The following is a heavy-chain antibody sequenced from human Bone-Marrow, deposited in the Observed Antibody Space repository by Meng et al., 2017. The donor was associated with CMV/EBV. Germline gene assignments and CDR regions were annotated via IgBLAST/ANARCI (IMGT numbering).Heavy chain of an antibody. CDR3: ARDAVGWDSSSSGRFDY. V-gene: IGHV3-21*06. CDR1: GFSFSSYN. CDR2: ISTSSSYI. J-gene: IGHJ4*02. Sequence: GESLKISCAAAGFSFSSYNMNWVRQAPGKGLEWVSFISTSSSYIYYADSVKGRFTISRDNAKNSLYLQMNSLRAEDTAVYYCARDAVGWDSSSSGRFDYWGQGTLVTVSS. D-gene: IGHD6-6*01.